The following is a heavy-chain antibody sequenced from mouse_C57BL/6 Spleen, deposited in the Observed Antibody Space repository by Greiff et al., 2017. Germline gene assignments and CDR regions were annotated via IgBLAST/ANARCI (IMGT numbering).Heavy chain of an antibody. J-gene: IGHJ3*01. V-gene: IGHV1-42*01. CDR3: ARGNYDYDGRALFAY. CDR2: INPSTGGT. D-gene: IGHD2-4*01. CDR1: GYSFTGYY. Sequence: VQLQQSGPELVKPGASVKISCKASGYSFTGYYMNWVKQSPEKSLEWIGEINPSTGGTTYNQKFKAKATLTVDKSSSTAYMQLKSLTSEDSAVYYCARGNYDYDGRALFAYWGQGTLVTVSA.